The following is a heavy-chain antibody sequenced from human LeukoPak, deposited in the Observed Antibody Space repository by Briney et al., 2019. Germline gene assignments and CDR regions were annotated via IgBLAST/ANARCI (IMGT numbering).Heavy chain of an antibody. CDR3: AREGLVIRAAFDI. CDR1: GGTFSSYT. J-gene: IGHJ3*02. V-gene: IGHV1-69*04. CDR2: IIPILGIA. Sequence: SVKVSCKASGGTFSSYTISWVRQAPGQGLEWMGRIIPILGIANYAQKFQGRVTITADKSTSTAYMELSSLRSEDTAVYYCAREGLVIRAAFDIWGQGTMDTVSS. D-gene: IGHD2/OR15-2a*01.